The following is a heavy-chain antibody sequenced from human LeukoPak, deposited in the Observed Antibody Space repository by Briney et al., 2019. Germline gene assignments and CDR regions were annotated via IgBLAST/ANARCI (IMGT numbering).Heavy chain of an antibody. CDR3: ARGGSGLDY. J-gene: IGHJ4*02. V-gene: IGHV6-1*01. Sequence: SQTLSHTCVISGDSVFSNSAAWNWTRQSPSRGLEWLGRTYYRSKWYNDYAVSVESRITINPDTSKNQCSLQLNSVTPEDTAMYYCARGGSGLDYWGQGTLVTVSS. D-gene: IGHD3-10*01. CDR2: TYYRSKWYN. CDR1: GDSVFSNSAA.